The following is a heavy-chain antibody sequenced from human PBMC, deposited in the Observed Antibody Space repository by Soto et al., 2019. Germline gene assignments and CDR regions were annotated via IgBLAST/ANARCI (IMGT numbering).Heavy chain of an antibody. CDR1: GGSFSGYY. CDR2: VNRSGST. V-gene: IGHV4-34*01. Sequence: SETLSLTCAVYGGSFSGYYWSWIRQPPGKGLEWIGEVNRSGSTNYNPSLKRRVTISVDTSKNQFSLKLSSVTAADTAVYYCARGLDVGYCSSTSCYNWFDPWGQGTLVTVSS. CDR3: ARGLDVGYCSSTSCYNWFDP. D-gene: IGHD2-2*01. J-gene: IGHJ5*02.